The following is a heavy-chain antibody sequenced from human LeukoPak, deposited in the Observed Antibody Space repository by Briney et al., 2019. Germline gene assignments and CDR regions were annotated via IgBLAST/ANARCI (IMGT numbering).Heavy chain of an antibody. CDR3: ARESRGVWYFDL. J-gene: IGHJ2*01. V-gene: IGHV4-39*07. CDR1: GGSISSSSYY. CDR2: IYYSGST. Sequence: SETLSLTCTVSGGSISSSSYYWGWIRQPPGKGLEWIGSIYYSGSTYYNPSLKSRVTISVDTSKNQFSLKLSSVTAADTAVYYCARESRGVWYFDLWGRGTLVTVSS. D-gene: IGHD3-10*01.